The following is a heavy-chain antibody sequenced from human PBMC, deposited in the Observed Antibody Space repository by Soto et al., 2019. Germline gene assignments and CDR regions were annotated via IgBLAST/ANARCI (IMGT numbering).Heavy chain of an antibody. CDR1: GGSITSGNSYS. J-gene: IGHJ5*02. CDR2: ISHTGST. CDR3: ARAVAPYFGTWFDP. Sequence: SETLSLSCAVSGGSITSGNSYSWSWIRQPPGKGLEWIGSISHTGSTSYNPSLKSRLTMSVDKSKNRFSLRLSSVTAADMAVYYCARAVAPYFGTWFDPWGQGILATVSS. D-gene: IGHD3-10*01. V-gene: IGHV4-30-2*01.